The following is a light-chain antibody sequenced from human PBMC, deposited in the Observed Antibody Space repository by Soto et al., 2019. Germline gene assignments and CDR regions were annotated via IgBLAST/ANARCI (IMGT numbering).Light chain of an antibody. J-gene: IGLJ3*02. CDR1: SSDVGSYNL. V-gene: IGLV2-23*02. CDR3: CSYAGSSTLV. CDR2: EVT. Sequence: QSLLTQPASVSGSPGQSITIPCTGTSSDVGSYNLVSWYQQHPDKAPRLMISEVTKRPSGVSDRFSGSKSGNTASLTISGLQAEDEADYYCCSYAGSSTLVFGGGTKLTVL.